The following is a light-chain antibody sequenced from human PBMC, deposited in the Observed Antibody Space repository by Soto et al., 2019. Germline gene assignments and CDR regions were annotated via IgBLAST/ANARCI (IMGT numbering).Light chain of an antibody. CDR2: EAS. J-gene: IGLJ2*01. CDR1: STDFVTYNR. CDR3: CSYAGNYTLL. Sequence: QSALTQPPSVSGSPGQSVTISCTGTSTDFVTYNRVSWYQQPPGTAPKLIVYEASNRPSGVPDRFSGSKSGNTASLTISGLQAADEADYYCCSYAGNYTLLFGGGTKLTVL. V-gene: IGLV2-18*02.